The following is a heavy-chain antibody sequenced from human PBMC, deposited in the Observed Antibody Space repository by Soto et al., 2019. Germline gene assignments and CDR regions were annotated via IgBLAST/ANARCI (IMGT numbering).Heavy chain of an antibody. CDR2: IYPGDSDT. Sequence: PGESLKISCKGSGYSFTSYWIGWVRQMPGKGLEWMGIIYPGDSDTRYSPSFQGQVTISADKSISTAYLQWSSLKASDTATYYCARFGTAARRQYYYYYGMDVWGQGTTVTVSS. CDR1: GYSFTSYW. CDR3: ARFGTAARRQYYYYYGMDV. J-gene: IGHJ6*02. V-gene: IGHV5-51*01. D-gene: IGHD6-6*01.